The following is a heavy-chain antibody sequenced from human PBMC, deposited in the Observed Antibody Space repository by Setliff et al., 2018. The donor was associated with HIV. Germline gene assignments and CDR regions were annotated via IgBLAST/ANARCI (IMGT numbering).Heavy chain of an antibody. CDR3: AKGTYCSGGNCYSGFLDY. CDR1: GFSFSTYA. V-gene: IGHV3-30*02. CDR2: IWSDGSTK. J-gene: IGHJ4*02. D-gene: IGHD2-15*01. Sequence: GGSLRLSCAASGFSFSTYAMHWVRQAPGKGLEWVAVIWSDGSTKYYADSVKGRFTISRDNSKNTVYLQMNSLRAEDTAVYYCAKGTYCSGGNCYSGFLDYWGQGTLVTVSS.